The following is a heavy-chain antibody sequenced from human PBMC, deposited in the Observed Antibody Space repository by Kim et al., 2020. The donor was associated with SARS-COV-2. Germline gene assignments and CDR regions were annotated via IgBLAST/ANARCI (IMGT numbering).Heavy chain of an antibody. V-gene: IGHV4-39*01. Sequence: SLKSRVTISVDTSKNQFSLKRSSVTAADTAVYYCARHVQPAVAGNYYFDYWGQGTLVTVSS. D-gene: IGHD6-19*01. CDR3: ARHVQPAVAGNYYFDY. J-gene: IGHJ4*02.